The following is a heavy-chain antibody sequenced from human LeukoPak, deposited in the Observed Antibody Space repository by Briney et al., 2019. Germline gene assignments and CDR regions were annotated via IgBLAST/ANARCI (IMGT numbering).Heavy chain of an antibody. V-gene: IGHV4-30-2*01. CDR3: ARERTDCSSTSCLRFDY. CDR2: IYHSGST. CDR1: GGSISSGGYY. D-gene: IGHD2-2*01. J-gene: IGHJ4*02. Sequence: NPSETLSLTCAVSGGSISSGGYYWSWIRQPPGKGLEWIGYIYHSGSTYYNPSLKSRVTISVDRSKNQFSLKLSSVTAADTAVYYCARERTDCSSTSCLRFDYWGQGTLVTVSS.